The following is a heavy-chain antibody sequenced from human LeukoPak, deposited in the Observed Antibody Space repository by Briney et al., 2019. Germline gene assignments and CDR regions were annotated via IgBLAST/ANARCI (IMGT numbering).Heavy chain of an antibody. J-gene: IGHJ3*02. CDR1: GYTFTSYA. D-gene: IGHD3-22*01. V-gene: IGHV1-8*03. CDR2: MNPNSGNT. CDR3: ARGNGYDSSGYYLDAFDI. Sequence: ASVKVSCKASGYTFTSYAMNWVRQAPGQGLEWMGWMNPNSGNTGYAQKFQGRVTITRNTSISTAYMELSSLRSEDTAVYYCARGNGYDSSGYYLDAFDIWGQGTMVTVSS.